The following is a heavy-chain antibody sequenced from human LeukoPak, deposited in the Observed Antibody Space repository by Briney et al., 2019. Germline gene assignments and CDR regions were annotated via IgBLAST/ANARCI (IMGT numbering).Heavy chain of an antibody. CDR2: INSDGSST. D-gene: IGHD2-2*01. Sequence: SGGSLRLSCAASGFTFSSYWMHWVRQAPGKGLVWVSRINSDGSSTSYADSVKGRFTISRDNAKNTLYQQMNSLRAEDTAVYYCASIGYCSSTSCRNWFDPWGQGTLVTVSS. J-gene: IGHJ5*02. CDR1: GFTFSSYW. CDR3: ASIGYCSSTSCRNWFDP. V-gene: IGHV3-74*01.